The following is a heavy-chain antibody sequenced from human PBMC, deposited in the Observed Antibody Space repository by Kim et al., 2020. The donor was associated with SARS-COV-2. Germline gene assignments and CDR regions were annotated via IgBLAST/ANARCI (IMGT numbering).Heavy chain of an antibody. J-gene: IGHJ4*02. CDR1: GGSISSGSYY. Sequence: SETLSLTCTVSGGSISSGSYYWSWIRQPAGKGLEWIGRIYTSGSTNYNPSLKSRVTISVDTSKNQFSLKLSSVTAADTAVYYCARGDYYDSSGYHPPGYWGQGTLVTVSS. CDR2: IYTSGST. CDR3: ARGDYYDSSGYHPPGY. V-gene: IGHV4-61*02. D-gene: IGHD3-22*01.